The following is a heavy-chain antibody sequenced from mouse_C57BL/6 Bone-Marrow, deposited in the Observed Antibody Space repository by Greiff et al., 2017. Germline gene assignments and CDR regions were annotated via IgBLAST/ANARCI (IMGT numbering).Heavy chain of an antibody. D-gene: IGHD2-3*01. Sequence: QVQLQQSGAELARPGASVKLSCKASGYTFTSYGISWVKQRTGQGLEWIGEIYPSSGNTYYNEKFKGKATLTADKSSSTAYMELRSLTSEDSAVYFCARNDGYYRGYAMDYCGQGTSVTVSS. J-gene: IGHJ4*01. CDR1: GYTFTSYG. CDR3: ARNDGYYRGYAMDY. CDR2: IYPSSGNT. V-gene: IGHV1-81*01.